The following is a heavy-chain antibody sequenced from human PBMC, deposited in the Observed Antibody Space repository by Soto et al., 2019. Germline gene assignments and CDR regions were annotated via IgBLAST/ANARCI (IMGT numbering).Heavy chain of an antibody. J-gene: IGHJ3*02. V-gene: IGHV1-8*01. D-gene: IGHD2-15*01. CDR1: GYTFTSYD. CDR3: ARDWPYCSGGSCYMNDAFDI. CDR2: MNPNNGNT. Sequence: ASVKVCCKASGYTFTSYDINWVRQATGQGLEWMGWMNPNNGNTGYAQKFQGRVTMTRDTSTSTAYMELSSLRSEGTAVYYCARDWPYCSGGSCYMNDAFDIWGQGTMVTVSS.